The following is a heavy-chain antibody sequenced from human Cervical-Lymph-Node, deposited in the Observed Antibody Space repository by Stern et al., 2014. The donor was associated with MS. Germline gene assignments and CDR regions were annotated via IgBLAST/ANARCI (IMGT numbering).Heavy chain of an antibody. CDR2: ISSSSSYI. Sequence: VQLVESGGGLVKPGGSLRLSCAASGFTFSSYSMNWVRQAPGKGLEWVSSISSSSSYIYYADSVKGRFTISRDNAKNSLYLQMNSLRAEDTAVYYCARDRIAAAGPFDYWGQGTLVTVSS. J-gene: IGHJ4*02. CDR3: ARDRIAAAGPFDY. CDR1: GFTFSSYS. V-gene: IGHV3-21*01. D-gene: IGHD6-13*01.